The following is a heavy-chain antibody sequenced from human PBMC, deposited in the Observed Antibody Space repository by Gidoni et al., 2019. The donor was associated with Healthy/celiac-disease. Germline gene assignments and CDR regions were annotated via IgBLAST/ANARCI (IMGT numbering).Heavy chain of an antibody. CDR2: IYYSGST. D-gene: IGHD3-3*01. CDR1: GGSISSGDYY. J-gene: IGHJ3*02. V-gene: IGHV4-30-4*01. CDR3: AREGFGVVIIPHAFDI. Sequence: QVQLQESGPGLVKPSQTLSLTCTVSGGSISSGDYYWSWIRQPPGKGLEWIGYIYYSGSTYYNPSLKSRVTISVDTSKNQFSLKLSSVTAADTAVYYCAREGFGVVIIPHAFDIWGQGTMVTVSS.